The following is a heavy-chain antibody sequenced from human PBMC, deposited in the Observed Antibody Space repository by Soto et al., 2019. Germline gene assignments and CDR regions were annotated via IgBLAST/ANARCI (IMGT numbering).Heavy chain of an antibody. J-gene: IGHJ1*01. CDR2: IWYDGSNK. CDR1: GFTFSSYG. V-gene: IGHV3-33*01. D-gene: IGHD6-19*01. CDR3: ARDSSGWSRGYFQH. Sequence: QVQLVESGGGVVQPGRSLRLSCAASGFTFSSYGMHWVRQAPGKGLEWVAVIWYDGSNKYYADSVKGRFTISRDNCKNTLYLQMNSLRAEDTAVYYCARDSSGWSRGYFQHWGQGTLVTVSS.